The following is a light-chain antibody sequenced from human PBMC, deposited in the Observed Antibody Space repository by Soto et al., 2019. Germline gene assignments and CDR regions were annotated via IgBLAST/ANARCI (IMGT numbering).Light chain of an antibody. Sequence: QSVLTQPPSASGTPGQRVTISCSGSSSNIGSNYVYWYQQLPGTAPKLLIYRNNQRPSGVPDRFSGSKSGTSASLAISGLRSEDEADYYRAARDNSLSGPYDFGTGTNV. J-gene: IGLJ1*01. V-gene: IGLV1-47*01. CDR3: AARDNSLSGPYD. CDR1: SSNIGSNY. CDR2: RNN.